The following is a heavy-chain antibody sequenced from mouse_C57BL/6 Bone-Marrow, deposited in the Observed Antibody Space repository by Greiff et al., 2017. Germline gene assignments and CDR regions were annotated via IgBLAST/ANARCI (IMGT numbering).Heavy chain of an antibody. CDR3: AGGNYCPSWYFDV. Sequence: EVQLQQSGPELVKPGASVKISCKASGYTFTDYYMNWVKQSHGKSLEWIGDINPNNGGTSYNQKFKGKATLTVDKSSSTAYMELRSLTSEDSAVYYCAGGNYCPSWYFDVGGTGNTVTVSS. J-gene: IGHJ1*03. D-gene: IGHD2-1*01. CDR1: GYTFTDYY. CDR2: INPNNGGT. V-gene: IGHV1-26*01.